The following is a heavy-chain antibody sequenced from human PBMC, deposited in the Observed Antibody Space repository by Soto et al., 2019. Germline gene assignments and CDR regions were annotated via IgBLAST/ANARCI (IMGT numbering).Heavy chain of an antibody. Sequence: GGPLRHSCPGSGFILSACWMSWFRHAPGKGLEWVAMINRGASGTHYVDSVKGRFTISRDNAKNSLYLQMNSLRVEDTAVYYCATLDTAEIQTAAYWGQGTPVTVSS. CDR3: ATLDTAEIQTAAY. CDR2: INRGASGT. J-gene: IGHJ4*02. V-gene: IGHV3-7*01. D-gene: IGHD2-15*01. CDR1: GFILSACW.